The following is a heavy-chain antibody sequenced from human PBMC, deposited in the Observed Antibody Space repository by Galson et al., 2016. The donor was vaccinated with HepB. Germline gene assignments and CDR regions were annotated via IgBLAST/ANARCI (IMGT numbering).Heavy chain of an antibody. CDR3: ARDWIPYYYYGMDV. Sequence: SLRLSCAASGFTFSSYWMHWVRQAPGKGLVWVSRINGDGSSTTYADSVKGRFTISRDNAKSSLYLQMNSLRAEDTAVYYCARDWIPYYYYGMDVWGQGTTVTVSS. J-gene: IGHJ6*02. CDR2: INGDGSST. CDR1: GFTFSSYW. V-gene: IGHV3-74*01. D-gene: IGHD5-18*01.